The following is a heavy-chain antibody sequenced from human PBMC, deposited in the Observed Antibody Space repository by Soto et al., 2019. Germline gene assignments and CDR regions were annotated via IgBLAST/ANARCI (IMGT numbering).Heavy chain of an antibody. CDR2: IYYSGST. CDR1: GGSISSGGYY. Sequence: QVQLQESGPGLVKPSQTLSLTCTVSGGSISSGGYYWSWIRQHPGKGLEWSGYIYYSGSTYYNPSLKSRVTISVDTSKNQSSLKLSSVTAAETAVYYCASELVFGEDYYGVDVWGQGTTVTVSS. J-gene: IGHJ6*02. CDR3: ASELVFGEDYYGVDV. D-gene: IGHD3-10*02. V-gene: IGHV4-31*03.